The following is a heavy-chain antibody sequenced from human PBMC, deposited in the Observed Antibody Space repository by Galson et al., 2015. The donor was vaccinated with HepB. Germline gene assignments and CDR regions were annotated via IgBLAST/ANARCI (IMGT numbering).Heavy chain of an antibody. CDR1: GYTFTDYY. V-gene: IGHV1-69-2*01. CDR3: ATALMVATFEFDY. J-gene: IGHJ4*02. CDR2: VDPEDGET. Sequence: VKVSCKVSGYTFTDYYMHWVQQAPGKGLEWMGLVDPEDGETIYAEKFQGRVTITADTSTDTAYMELSSLRSEDTAVYYCATALMVATFEFDYWGQGALVTVSS. D-gene: IGHD5-12*01.